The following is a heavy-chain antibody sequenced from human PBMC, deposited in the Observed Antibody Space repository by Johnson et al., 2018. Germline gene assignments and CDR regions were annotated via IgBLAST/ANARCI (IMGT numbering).Heavy chain of an antibody. Sequence: QVQLVESGGGVVQXGRSXRLXCAASGFSFNIYGMHWVRQAPGKGLEWVARISYDGKDKYYADSVKGRFTIPRDNSKNTVYLQLNSLTPEDTAGYYCAKTPPPGIQLWATHRNYYYFYMDVWGKWTTVTVSS. CDR1: GFSFNIYG. D-gene: IGHD5-18*01. CDR3: AKTPPPGIQLWATHRNYYYFYMDV. V-gene: IGHV3-30*18. J-gene: IGHJ6*03. CDR2: ISYDGKDK.